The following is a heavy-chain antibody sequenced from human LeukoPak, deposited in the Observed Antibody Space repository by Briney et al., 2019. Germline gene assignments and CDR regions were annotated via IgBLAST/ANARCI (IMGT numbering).Heavy chain of an antibody. V-gene: IGHV3-21*01. J-gene: IGHJ4*02. Sequence: GGSLRLSCAASGFTFSSYWMSWVRQAPGKGLEWVSSISSSSSYIYYADSVKGRFTISRDNAKNSLYLQMNSLRAEDTAVYYCAREATYYDFWSGYSERYYFDYWGQGTLVTVSS. D-gene: IGHD3-3*01. CDR3: AREATYYDFWSGYSERYYFDY. CDR1: GFTFSSYW. CDR2: ISSSSSYI.